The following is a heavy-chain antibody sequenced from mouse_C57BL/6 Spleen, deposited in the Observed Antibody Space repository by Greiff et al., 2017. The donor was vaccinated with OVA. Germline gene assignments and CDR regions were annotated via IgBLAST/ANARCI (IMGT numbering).Heavy chain of an antibody. Sequence: VQLQQSGTVLARPGASVKMSCKTSGYTFTSYWMHWVKQRPGQGLEWIGAIYPGNSDTSYNQKFKGKAKLTAVTSASTAYMELSSLTNEDSAVYYCFITTVVAEGFAYWGQGTLVTVSA. D-gene: IGHD1-1*01. CDR2: IYPGNSDT. V-gene: IGHV1-5*01. CDR1: GYTFTSYW. CDR3: FITTVVAEGFAY. J-gene: IGHJ3*01.